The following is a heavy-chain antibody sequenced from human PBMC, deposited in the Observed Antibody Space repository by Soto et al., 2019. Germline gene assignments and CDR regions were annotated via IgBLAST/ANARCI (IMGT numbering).Heavy chain of an antibody. V-gene: IGHV4-31*03. CDR1: GGSISSGGYS. CDR3: ARELRFGEDYYGMDV. J-gene: IGHJ6*02. D-gene: IGHD3-10*01. CDR2: IYYSGST. Sequence: QVQLQESGPGLVKPSQTLSLTCTVSGGSISSGGYSWSWIRQHPGKALEWIGYIYYSGSTYYNPSLKSRVTISVDTSKNQFSLKLSSVTAADTAVYYCARELRFGEDYYGMDVWGQGTTVTVSS.